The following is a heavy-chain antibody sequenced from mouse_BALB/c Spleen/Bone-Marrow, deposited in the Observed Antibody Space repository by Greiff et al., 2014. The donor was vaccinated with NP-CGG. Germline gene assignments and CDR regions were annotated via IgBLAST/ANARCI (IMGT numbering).Heavy chain of an antibody. CDR1: GFTFTDYY. J-gene: IGHJ4*01. CDR2: IRNKANGYTT. V-gene: IGHV7-3*02. CDR3: TGDDPDALDY. Sequence: DVHLVESGGGLVQPGGSLRLSCATSGFTFTDYYMSWVRQPPGKALEWLGFIRNKANGYTTEYSASVKGRFTISRDNSQSILYLQMNTLRAENSATYCCTGDDPDALDYWGQGTSVTVSS.